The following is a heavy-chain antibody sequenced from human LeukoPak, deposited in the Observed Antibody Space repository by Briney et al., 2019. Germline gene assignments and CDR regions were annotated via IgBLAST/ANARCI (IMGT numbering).Heavy chain of an antibody. V-gene: IGHV3-21*01. J-gene: IGHJ4*02. D-gene: IGHD5-24*01. CDR1: GFTFSSYS. CDR3: ARDGDGYKYFDY. Sequence: GGSLRLSCAASGFTFSSYSMNWVRQAPGKGLEWVSSISSSSSYIYYADSVKGRFTISRDNAKNSLYLQMNSPRAEDTAVYYCARDGDGYKYFDYWGQGTLVTVSS. CDR2: ISSSSSYI.